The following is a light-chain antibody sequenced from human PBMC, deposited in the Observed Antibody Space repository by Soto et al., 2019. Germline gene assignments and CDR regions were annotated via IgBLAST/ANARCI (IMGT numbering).Light chain of an antibody. CDR1: QSVSSN. J-gene: IGKJ1*01. CDR2: GAS. V-gene: IGKV3-20*01. Sequence: EILFTQSPATLSVSPGERADLCCRASQSVSSNLAWYQQKPGKAPRLLIYGASNRATGIPDRLSGGGSGTDFTLSISRLEPEDVAVYYCQQYGSSGTFGQGTKVDI. CDR3: QQYGSSGT.